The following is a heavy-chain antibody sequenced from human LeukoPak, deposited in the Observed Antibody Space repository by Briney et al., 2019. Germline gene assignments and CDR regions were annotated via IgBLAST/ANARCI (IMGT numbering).Heavy chain of an antibody. V-gene: IGHV1-2*02. J-gene: IGHJ4*02. D-gene: IGHD3-16*01. CDR2: INPNSGGT. CDR1: GYTFTGYY. CDR3: AREPLFMITFGGVYEL. Sequence: ASVKVSCKASGYTFTGYYMHWVRQAPGQGLEWMGWINPNSGGTNYAQKFQGRVTMTRHTSISTAYMELSRLRSDDTAVYYCAREPLFMITFGGVYELWGQGTLVTVSS.